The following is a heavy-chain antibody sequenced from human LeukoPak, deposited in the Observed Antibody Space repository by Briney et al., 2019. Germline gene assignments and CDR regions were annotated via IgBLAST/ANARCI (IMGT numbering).Heavy chain of an antibody. Sequence: PGGSLRLSCAASGFTFSSYAMSWVRQAPGKGLEWVSAISGSGGSTYYADSVKGRFTISRDNSKNTLYLQMNSLRAEDTAVYYCARDRPIVGAGYYFDYWGQGTLVTVSS. V-gene: IGHV3-23*01. CDR2: ISGSGGST. CDR1: GFTFSSYA. J-gene: IGHJ4*02. D-gene: IGHD6-13*01. CDR3: ARDRPIVGAGYYFDY.